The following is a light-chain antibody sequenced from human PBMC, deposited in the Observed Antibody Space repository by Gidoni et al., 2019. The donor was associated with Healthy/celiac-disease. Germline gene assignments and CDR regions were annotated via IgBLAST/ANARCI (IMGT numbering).Light chain of an antibody. CDR3: QQRRNWPLPLT. CDR2: DAS. V-gene: IGKV3-11*01. CDR1: QSVSSY. Sequence: EIVLTQSPATLSLSPGERATLSCRASQSVSSYLAWYQQKPGQAPRLLIYDASNRATGIPARFSGSGSGTDFTLTISSLEPEDFAVYYCQQRRNWPLPLTFGGGTKVEIK. J-gene: IGKJ4*01.